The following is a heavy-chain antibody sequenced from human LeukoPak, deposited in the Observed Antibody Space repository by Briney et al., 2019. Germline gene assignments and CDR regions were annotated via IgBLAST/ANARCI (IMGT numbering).Heavy chain of an antibody. CDR1: GFTFSSYS. D-gene: IGHD1-26*01. Sequence: GGSLRLSCAASGFTFSSYSMNWVRQASGKGLEWVSSISSSSSYIYYADSVKGRFTISRDNAKNSLYLQMNSLRAEDTAVYYCARDDVGTTDFDYWGQGTLVTVSS. CDR3: ARDDVGTTDFDY. CDR2: ISSSSSYI. V-gene: IGHV3-21*01. J-gene: IGHJ4*02.